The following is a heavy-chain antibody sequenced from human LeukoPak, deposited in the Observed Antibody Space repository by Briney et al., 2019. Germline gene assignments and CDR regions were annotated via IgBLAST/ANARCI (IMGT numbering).Heavy chain of an antibody. CDR1: GFTFSNYA. J-gene: IGHJ4*02. Sequence: GGSLRLSCAPSGFTFSNYAISWVRQAPGQGLEWVSVISGSGGSTYYADSVKGRFTISRDDSKNTLYLQMNSLRAEDTAAYYCAKVRVLRYFDCWGQGTLVTVSS. D-gene: IGHD3-9*01. CDR2: ISGSGGST. CDR3: AKVRVLRYFDC. V-gene: IGHV3-23*01.